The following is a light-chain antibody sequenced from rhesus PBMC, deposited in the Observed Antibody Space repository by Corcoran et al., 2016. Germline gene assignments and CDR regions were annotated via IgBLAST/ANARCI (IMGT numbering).Light chain of an antibody. J-gene: IGKJ2*01. V-gene: IGKV1-21*01. CDR1: QGITND. CDR3: QHYYSTPSS. CDR2: EAS. Sequence: DIQMTQSPSSLSASVGDRVTITCRACQGITNDLAWYHQKLGETPKLLVYEASSLQSGIPSRFSGSGSGTYFILTLSSLQPNNFVISFYQHYYSTPSSFSQGTKVEIK.